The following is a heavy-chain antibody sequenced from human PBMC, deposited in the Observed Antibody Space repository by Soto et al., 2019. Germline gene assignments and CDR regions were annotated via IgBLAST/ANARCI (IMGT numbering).Heavy chain of an antibody. Sequence: GGSLRLSCAASGFTFGNFWMHWVRQAPGRGLEWVSRMNSDGSSTNYADSVKGRFTVSRDNAKNTLYLQMNSLRAEDTAVYYCATAEVDYWGPGTLVTVSS. CDR1: GFTFGNFW. CDR3: ATAEVDY. V-gene: IGHV3-74*01. J-gene: IGHJ4*02. CDR2: MNSDGSST.